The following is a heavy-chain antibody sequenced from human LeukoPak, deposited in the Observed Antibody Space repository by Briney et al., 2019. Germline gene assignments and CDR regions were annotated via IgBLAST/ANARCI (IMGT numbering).Heavy chain of an antibody. V-gene: IGHV3-48*02. CDR2: IRTTAEGAKYA. CDR1: GFSFTDYP. D-gene: IGHD1-14*01. J-gene: IGHJ4*02. CDR3: ATNQRYAFDY. Sequence: GGSLRLSCATSGFSFTDYPMNWVRQAPGKGLEWISNIRTTAEGAKYAYYADAVKGRVTISRDDGKNTLYLHMNSLRDDDTAVYYCATNQRYAFDYWGQGILVTVSS.